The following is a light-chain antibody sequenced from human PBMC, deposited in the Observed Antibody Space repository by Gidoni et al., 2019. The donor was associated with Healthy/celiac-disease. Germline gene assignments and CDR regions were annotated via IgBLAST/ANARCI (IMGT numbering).Light chain of an antibody. J-gene: IGKJ1*01. V-gene: IGKV1-27*01. Sequence: IQMTQSPSSLSASVGDRVTITCRASQGISNYLAWYHQKPGKVPKLLIYAASTLQSGVPSRFSGSGSGTDFTLTISRLQPEDVATYYCQKYNSAPRTFGQGTKVEIK. CDR2: AAS. CDR3: QKYNSAPRT. CDR1: QGISNY.